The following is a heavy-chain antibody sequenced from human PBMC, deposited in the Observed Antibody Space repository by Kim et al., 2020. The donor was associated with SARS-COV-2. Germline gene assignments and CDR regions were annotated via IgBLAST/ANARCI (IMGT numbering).Heavy chain of an antibody. J-gene: IGHJ6*02. CDR1: GYTFTSYY. V-gene: IGHV1-46*01. CDR3: ARLGLRWPRGYGMDV. Sequence: ASVKVSCKASGYTFTSYYMHWVRQAPGQGLEWMGIINPSGGSTSYAQKFQGRVTMTRDTSTSTVYMELSSLRSEDTAVYYCARLGLRWPRGYGMDVWGRGTTVTVSS. D-gene: IGHD3-16*01. CDR2: INPSGGST.